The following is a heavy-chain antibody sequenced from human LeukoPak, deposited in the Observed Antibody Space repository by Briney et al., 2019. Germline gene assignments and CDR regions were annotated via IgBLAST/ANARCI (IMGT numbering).Heavy chain of an antibody. J-gene: IGHJ1*01. CDR3: ANVFRPIVVPAAIPPGPSHEDFQH. CDR1: GFTFSSYG. V-gene: IGHV3-30*18. Sequence: GGSLRLSCVTSGFTFSSYGMHWVRQAPGKGLEWVAVISYDGSNKYYADSVKGRFTISRDNSKNTLYLQMNSLRAEDTAVYYCANVFRPIVVPAAIPPGPSHEDFQHWGQGTLVTVSS. D-gene: IGHD2-2*01. CDR2: ISYDGSNK.